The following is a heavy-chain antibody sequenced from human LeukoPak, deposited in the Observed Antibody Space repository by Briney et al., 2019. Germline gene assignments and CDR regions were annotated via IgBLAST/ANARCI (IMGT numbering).Heavy chain of an antibody. D-gene: IGHD6-13*01. V-gene: IGHV1-69*04. CDR1: GGTFSSYA. CDR3: ARDPGEYSTYYYFDY. J-gene: IGHJ4*02. CDR2: IIPILGIA. Sequence: SVKVSCKASGGTFSSYAISWVRQAPGQGLEWMGRIIPILGIANYAQKFQGRVTITADKSTSTAYMELSSLRAEDTAVYYCARDPGEYSTYYYFDYWGQGTLVTVSS.